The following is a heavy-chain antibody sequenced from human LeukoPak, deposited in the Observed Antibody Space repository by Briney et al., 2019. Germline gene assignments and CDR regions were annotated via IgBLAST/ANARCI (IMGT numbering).Heavy chain of an antibody. V-gene: IGHV4-4*02. J-gene: IGHJ4*02. CDR3: ARTTTTALLNYFDY. Sequence: SETLSLTCAVSGGSISSSNWWSWVRQPPGKGLEWIGEIYHSGSTNYNPSLKSRVTISVDKSKNQFSLKLSSVTAADTAVYYCARTTTTALLNYFDYWGQGTLVTVSS. CDR2: IYHSGST. D-gene: IGHD4-11*01. CDR1: GGSISSSNW.